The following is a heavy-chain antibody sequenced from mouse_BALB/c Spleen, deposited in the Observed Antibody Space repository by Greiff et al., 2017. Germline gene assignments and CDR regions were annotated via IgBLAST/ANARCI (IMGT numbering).Heavy chain of an antibody. V-gene: IGHV14-4*02. J-gene: IGHJ3*01. Sequence: VQLQQSGAELVRSGASVKLSCTASGFNIKDYYMHWVKQRPEQGLEWIGWIDPENGDTEYAPKFQGKATMTADTSSNTAYLQLSSLTSEDNAVYYCNANYGNPFAYWGQGTLVTVSA. CDR3: NANYGNPFAY. D-gene: IGHD2-1*01. CDR2: IDPENGDT. CDR1: GFNIKDYY.